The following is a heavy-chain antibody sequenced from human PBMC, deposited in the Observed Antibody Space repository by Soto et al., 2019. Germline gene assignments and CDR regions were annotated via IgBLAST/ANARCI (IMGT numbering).Heavy chain of an antibody. V-gene: IGHV3-49*03. D-gene: IGHD3-3*01. CDR1: GFTFGDYA. Sequence: GGSLRLSCTASGFTFGDYAMSWFRQAPGKGLEWVGFIRSKAYGGTTEYAASVKGRFTISRDDSKSIAYLQMNSLKTEDTAVYYCTIVMLRFLEWVEPRFDPWGQGTLVTVSS. CDR3: TIVMLRFLEWVEPRFDP. CDR2: IRSKAYGGTT. J-gene: IGHJ5*02.